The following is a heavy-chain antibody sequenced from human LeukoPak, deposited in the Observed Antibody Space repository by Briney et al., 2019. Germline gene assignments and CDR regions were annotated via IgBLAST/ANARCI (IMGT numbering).Heavy chain of an antibody. CDR1: GFTFSNTF. CDR3: AKSDMYCNGGICYPYYYMDV. CDR2: IDTVDYT. D-gene: IGHD2-15*01. J-gene: IGHJ6*03. Sequence: GGSLRLSCATSGFTFSNTFLNWVRQAPGKGLQYVSSIDTVDYTYYADSVKGRFAISRDNAKNSLYLQMKSLRAEDTAVYHCAKSDMYCNGGICYPYYYMDVWGKGTAVTVSS. V-gene: IGHV3-69-1*01.